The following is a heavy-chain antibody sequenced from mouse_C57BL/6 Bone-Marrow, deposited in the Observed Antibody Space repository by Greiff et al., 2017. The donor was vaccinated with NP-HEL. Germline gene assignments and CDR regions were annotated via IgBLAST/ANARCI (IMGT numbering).Heavy chain of an antibody. CDR1: GFTFSSYT. D-gene: IGHD2-5*01. V-gene: IGHV5-9*01. CDR2: ISGGGGNT. J-gene: IGHJ1*03. Sequence: EVQVVESGGGLVKPGGSLKLSCAASGFTFSSYTMSWVRQTPEKRLEWVATISGGGGNTYYPDSVKGRFTISRDNAKNTLYLQMSSLRSEDTALYYCARQSNYYFDVWGTGTTVTVSS. CDR3: ARQSNYYFDV.